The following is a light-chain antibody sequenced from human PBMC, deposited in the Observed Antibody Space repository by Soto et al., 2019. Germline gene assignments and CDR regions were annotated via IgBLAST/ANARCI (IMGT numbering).Light chain of an antibody. V-gene: IGLV2-14*01. J-gene: IGLJ1*01. CDR2: EVS. CDR1: GSDVGGYNY. CDR3: SSYTSTTTLYV. Sequence: QSALTQPASVSGSPGQSITIPCTGTGSDVGGYNYVSWYQQHPGKAPKLIIYEVSNRPSGVSNRFSGSKSGDTASLTISGLHAEDEADYFCSSYTSTTTLYVFGTGTKVTVL.